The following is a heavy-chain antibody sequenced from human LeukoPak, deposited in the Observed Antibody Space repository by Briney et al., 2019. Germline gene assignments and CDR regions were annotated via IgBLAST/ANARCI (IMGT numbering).Heavy chain of an antibody. CDR3: ARGSKYYYDSSGYYDY. CDR2: IYYSGST. V-gene: IGHV4-59*01. CDR1: GGSISSYY. D-gene: IGHD3-22*01. Sequence: SETLSLACTVSGGSISSYYWSWIRQPPGKGLEWIGYIYYSGSTNYNPSLKSRVTISVDTSKNQFSLKLSSVTAADTAVYYCARGSKYYYDSSGYYDYWGQGTLVTVSS. J-gene: IGHJ4*02.